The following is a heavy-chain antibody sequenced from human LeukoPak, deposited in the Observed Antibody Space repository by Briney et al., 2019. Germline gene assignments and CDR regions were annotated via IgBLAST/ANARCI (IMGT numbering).Heavy chain of an antibody. CDR2: IYHSGST. CDR3: ARVRLRGRVDP. V-gene: IGHV4-38-2*02. Sequence: SETLSLTCTVSGYSISSGYYWGWIRQPPGKGLEWIGSIYHSGSTYYNPSLKSRVTISVDTSKNQFPLKLSSVTAADTAVYYCARVRLRGRVDPWGQGTLVTVSS. J-gene: IGHJ5*02. CDR1: GYSISSGYY.